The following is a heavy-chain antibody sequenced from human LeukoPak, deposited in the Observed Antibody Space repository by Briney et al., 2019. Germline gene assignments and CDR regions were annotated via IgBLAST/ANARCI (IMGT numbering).Heavy chain of an antibody. CDR3: AKDPFDYGDGNWFDP. CDR2: ISGSGGST. J-gene: IGHJ5*02. D-gene: IGHD4-17*01. V-gene: IGHV3-23*01. CDR1: GFTFSSYA. Sequence: GGSLRLSCAASGFTFSSYAMSWVRQAPGKGLEWVSAISGSGGSTYYADSVKGRFTISRDNSKNTLYLQMNSLRAEDTAVYYCAKDPFDYGDGNWFDPWGQGTLVTVSS.